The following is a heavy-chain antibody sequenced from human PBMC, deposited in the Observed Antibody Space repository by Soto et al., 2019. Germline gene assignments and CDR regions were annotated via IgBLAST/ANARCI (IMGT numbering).Heavy chain of an antibody. CDR3: VREDSGYDYAFDF. D-gene: IGHD5-12*01. CDR1: GFTFSSYS. Sequence: PGGSLRLSCAASGFTFSSYSMNWVRQAPGKGLEWISYITSASRTIYYADSVKGRFTISRDNAKNSLYLQMNSLRVEDTAIYYCVREDSGYDYAFDFWGQGTLVTVSS. J-gene: IGHJ4*02. CDR2: ITSASRTI. V-gene: IGHV3-48*01.